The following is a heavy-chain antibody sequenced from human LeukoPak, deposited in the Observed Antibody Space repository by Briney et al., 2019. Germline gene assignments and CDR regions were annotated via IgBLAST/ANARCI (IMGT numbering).Heavy chain of an antibody. D-gene: IGHD1-26*01. V-gene: IGHV3-9*01. CDR2: ISWNSGSI. CDR3: AKAQGGATTGAPDY. CDR1: GFTFDDYA. J-gene: IGHJ4*02. Sequence: GGSLRLSCAASGFTFDDYAMHWVRQAPGKGLEWVSGISWNSGSIGYADSVKGRFTISRDNAKNSLYLQMNSLRAEDTALYYCAKAQGGATTGAPDYWGQGTLVTVSS.